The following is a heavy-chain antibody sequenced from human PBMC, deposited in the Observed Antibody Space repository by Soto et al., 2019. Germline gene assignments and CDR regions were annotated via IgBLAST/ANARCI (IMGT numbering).Heavy chain of an antibody. CDR3: AREGVTNYTDYYFDL. V-gene: IGHV3-33*01. CDR1: GFTFSSHG. D-gene: IGHD4-4*01. Sequence: PGGSLRLSCAASGFTFSSHGMHWVRQAPGKGLEWVAVIWYDGSNKYYADSVKGRFTISRDNAKTSLYLQMDSLRPEDTAIYYCAREGVTNYTDYYFDLWGHGALVTVSS. CDR2: IWYDGSNK. J-gene: IGHJ4*01.